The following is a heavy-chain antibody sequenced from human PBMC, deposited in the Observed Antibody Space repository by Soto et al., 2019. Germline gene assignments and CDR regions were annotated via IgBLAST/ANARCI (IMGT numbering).Heavy chain of an antibody. Sequence: QVQLQESGPGLVKPSQTLSLTCTVSGGYISSGGYYWSWIRQHPGKGLEWIGYIYYSGSTYYNPSLTSRVTISVDTSKNQFSLKLSSVTAADTAVYYCARGIGWVAAHFDYWGQGTLVTVSS. CDR3: ARGIGWVAAHFDY. D-gene: IGHD2-15*01. J-gene: IGHJ4*02. CDR2: IYYSGST. CDR1: GGYISSGGYY. V-gene: IGHV4-31*03.